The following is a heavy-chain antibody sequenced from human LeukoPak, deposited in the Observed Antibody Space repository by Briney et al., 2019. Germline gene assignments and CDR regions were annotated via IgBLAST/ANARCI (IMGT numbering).Heavy chain of an antibody. V-gene: IGHV3-33*08. Sequence: GGSLRLSCAASGFTFSTYTMHWVRQAPGKGLEWVAVIWYDGSNKYYADSVKGRFTISRDNSKNTLYLQMNSLRAEDTAVYYCARARNSYDAFDIWGQGTMVTVSS. CDR1: GFTFSTYT. D-gene: IGHD1-14*01. J-gene: IGHJ3*02. CDR3: ARARNSYDAFDI. CDR2: IWYDGSNK.